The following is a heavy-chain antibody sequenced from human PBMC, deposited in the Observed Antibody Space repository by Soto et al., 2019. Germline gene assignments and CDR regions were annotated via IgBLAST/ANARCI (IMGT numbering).Heavy chain of an antibody. D-gene: IGHD6-13*01. Sequence: ASETLFLTCNVSGGSVSSGGYYWSWIRQHPGKGLEWIGYIHYSGGTYYNPSLKSRVTMSIDTSKNLFSLNLSSVTAADTAVYYCARAGGAGSGHDWFDPWGQGXLVTVSS. V-gene: IGHV4-31*03. CDR3: ARAGGAGSGHDWFDP. CDR1: GGSVSSGGYY. CDR2: IHYSGGT. J-gene: IGHJ5*02.